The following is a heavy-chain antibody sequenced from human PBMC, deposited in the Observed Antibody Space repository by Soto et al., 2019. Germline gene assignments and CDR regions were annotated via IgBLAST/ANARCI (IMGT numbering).Heavy chain of an antibody. CDR3: ARGGGSSGYYPPREFDY. V-gene: IGHV4-59*01. D-gene: IGHD3-22*01. J-gene: IGHJ4*02. CDR1: GGSISNYY. Sequence: LSLTCTVSGGSISNYYWSWIRQSPGKGLEWIGYIYYSGSTNYNPSLKSRVTISVDTSTNQFSLNLSSVTAADTAVYYCARGGGSSGYYPPREFDYWGQGTLVTVSS. CDR2: IYYSGST.